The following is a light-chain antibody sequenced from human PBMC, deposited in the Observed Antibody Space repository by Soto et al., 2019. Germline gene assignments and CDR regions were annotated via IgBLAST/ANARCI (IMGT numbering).Light chain of an antibody. CDR2: DAS. CDR3: LQHYSYPFP. J-gene: IGKJ5*01. V-gene: IGKV1-6*01. Sequence: IPMTLSPSTLSASVRDRVPITCRASQGIRDDLAWYQQKPGRAPRLLIYDASTLQDGVPSRFSGSGSGTDFTLIISGLQAEDFATYYYLQHYSYPFPFGQGGRLEIK. CDR1: QGIRDD.